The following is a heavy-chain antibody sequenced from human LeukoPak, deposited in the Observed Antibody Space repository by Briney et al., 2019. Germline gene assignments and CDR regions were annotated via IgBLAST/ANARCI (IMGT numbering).Heavy chain of an antibody. Sequence: SETLSLTCTVSGGSTSRYYWNWIRQPAGKGLEWIGRIYISGSTNYNPSLKSRVTMSIDTSKNQISLKLRSVTATDTAVYYCARDDWGYWGQGTTVTVSS. CDR2: IYISGST. V-gene: IGHV4-4*07. D-gene: IGHD3-9*01. CDR1: GGSTSRYY. CDR3: ARDDWGY. J-gene: IGHJ4*02.